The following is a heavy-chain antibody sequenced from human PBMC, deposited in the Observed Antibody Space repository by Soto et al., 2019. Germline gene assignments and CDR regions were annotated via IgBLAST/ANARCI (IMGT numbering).Heavy chain of an antibody. V-gene: IGHV4-59*12. D-gene: IGHD5-18*01. CDR2: IYYSGST. J-gene: IGHJ6*02. Sequence: PSETLSLTCTVSGGSISSYYWSWIRQPPGKGLEWIGYIYYSGSTNYNPSLKSRVTISVDTSKNTLYLQMNSLRAEDTAVYYCATFPDTAMAPPLSVLFYYYGMDVWGQGTTVTVSS. CDR1: GGSISSYY. CDR3: ATFPDTAMAPPLSVLFYYYGMDV.